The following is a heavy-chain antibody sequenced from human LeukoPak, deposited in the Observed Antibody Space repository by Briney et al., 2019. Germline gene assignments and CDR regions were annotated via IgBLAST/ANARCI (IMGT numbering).Heavy chain of an antibody. CDR1: GGSISSGSYY. V-gene: IGHV4-61*02. Sequence: PSETLSLTCTVSGGSISSGSYYWSWIRQPAGKGLEWIGRIYTSGSTNHNPSLKSRVTISVDTSKNQFSLKLSSVTAADTAVYYCARFPYWGQGTLVTVSS. J-gene: IGHJ4*02. CDR2: IYTSGST. CDR3: ARFPY.